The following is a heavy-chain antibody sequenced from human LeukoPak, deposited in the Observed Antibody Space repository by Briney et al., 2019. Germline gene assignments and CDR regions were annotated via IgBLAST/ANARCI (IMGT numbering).Heavy chain of an antibody. D-gene: IGHD3-3*02. CDR3: ARDSLAYFDF. CDR2: ISSSGSTM. CDR1: GFTFNNFE. J-gene: IGHJ4*02. V-gene: IGHV3-48*03. Sequence: GGSLRLSCAASGFTFNNFEMNWVRQAPGMGLEWISYISSSGSTMYYADSVKGRFTISREDAKNSLSLQMNNLRAEDTAVYYCARDSLAYFDFWGQGTLVTVSS.